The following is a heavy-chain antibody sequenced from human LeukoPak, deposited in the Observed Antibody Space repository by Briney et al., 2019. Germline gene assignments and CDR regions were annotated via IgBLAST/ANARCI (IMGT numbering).Heavy chain of an antibody. D-gene: IGHD3-22*01. J-gene: IGHJ4*02. CDR1: GGTFSSYA. Sequence: SVKVSCKASGGTFSSYAISWVRQAPGQGLEWMGRIIPILGIANYAQKFQGRVTITADKSTSTAYMELSSLRSEDTAVYYCARDALGYDSSGYYKVGDYWGQGTLVTVSS. CDR3: ARDALGYDSSGYYKVGDY. V-gene: IGHV1-69*04. CDR2: IIPILGIA.